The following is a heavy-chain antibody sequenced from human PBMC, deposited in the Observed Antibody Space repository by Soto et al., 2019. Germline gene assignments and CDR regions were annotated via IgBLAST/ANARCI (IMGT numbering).Heavy chain of an antibody. CDR1: GGSISSSSYY. V-gene: IGHV4-39*01. J-gene: IGHJ5*02. D-gene: IGHD3-9*01. Sequence: SETLSLTCTVSGGSISSSSYYWGWIRQPPGKGLEWIGSIYYSGSTYYNPSLKSRVTISVDTSKNQFSLKLSSVTAADTAVYYCASSPLYYDIFTGYHPDNNWFAPSGQGILVTVSS. CDR2: IYYSGST. CDR3: ASSPLYYDIFTGYHPDNNWFAP.